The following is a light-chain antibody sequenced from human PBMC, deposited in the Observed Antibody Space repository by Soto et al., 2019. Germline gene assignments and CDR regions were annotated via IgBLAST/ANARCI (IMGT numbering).Light chain of an antibody. V-gene: IGLV2-14*01. CDR3: SSYTGACTLV. Sequence: QSALAQPASVSGSPGQSIAISCTGTSSDVGAYNYVSWYQQHPGKAPKLIFHEVSDRPSGVSGRFSGSNSSNTASLTSSGLPAEDEADYYCSSYTGACTLVFGTGTKLTVL. CDR2: EVS. CDR1: SSDVGAYNY. J-gene: IGLJ1*01.